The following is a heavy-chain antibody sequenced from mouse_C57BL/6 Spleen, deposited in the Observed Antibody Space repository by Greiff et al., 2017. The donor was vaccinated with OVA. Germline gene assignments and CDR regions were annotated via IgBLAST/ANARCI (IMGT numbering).Heavy chain of an antibody. Sequence: QVQLQQSGAELVKPGASVKMSCKASGYTFTTYPIEWMKQNHGKSLEWIGNFHPYNDDTKYNEKFKGKATLTVEKSSSTVYLELSRLTSDDSAVYYCERRNYYGSSHWYFDVWGTGTTVTVSS. CDR1: GYTFTTYP. CDR2: FHPYNDDT. J-gene: IGHJ1*03. CDR3: ERRNYYGSSHWYFDV. V-gene: IGHV1-47*01. D-gene: IGHD1-1*01.